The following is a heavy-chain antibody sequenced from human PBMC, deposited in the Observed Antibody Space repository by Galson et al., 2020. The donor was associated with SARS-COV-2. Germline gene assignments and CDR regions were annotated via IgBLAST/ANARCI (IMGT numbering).Heavy chain of an antibody. D-gene: IGHD2-2*01. Sequence: GGSLRLSCAATGFSISNYWMTWIRQAPGKGLQWVANIKQDGSEQSYVVSVKGRFTMSRDNAKNSVYLQMNSLRVEDTAVYYCARCGRFTCYVFDSWGQGTLVTVSS. CDR3: ARCGRFTCYVFDS. CDR1: GFSISNYW. V-gene: IGHV3-7*03. CDR2: IKQDGSEQ. J-gene: IGHJ4*02.